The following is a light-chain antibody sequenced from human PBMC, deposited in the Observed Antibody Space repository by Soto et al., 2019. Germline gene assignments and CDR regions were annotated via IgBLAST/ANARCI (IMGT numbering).Light chain of an antibody. CDR1: QSVSSY. CDR3: HQRSNWPPWT. CDR2: DAS. Sequence: EIVLTQSPATLSLSPGERATLSCRASQSVSSYLAWYQQKPGQAPGLLIYDASNRATGIPARFSGSGSGTDFTLTISSLEPEDFAVYYCHQRSNWPPWTFGQGTKVEIK. V-gene: IGKV3-11*01. J-gene: IGKJ1*01.